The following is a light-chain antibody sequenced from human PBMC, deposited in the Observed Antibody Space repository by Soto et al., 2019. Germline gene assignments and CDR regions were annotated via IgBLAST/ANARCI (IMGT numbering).Light chain of an antibody. Sequence: EIVMTQSPATLSVSPEDRVTLSCRASQNVRRNIAWYQQKPGQAPSLLIFGAITRATGIPARFSGSGSGPEFTLTISSLQSEDSAIYYCQHYNVWPPWTFGQGTKV. CDR3: QHYNVWPPWT. V-gene: IGKV3-15*01. CDR1: QNVRRN. J-gene: IGKJ1*01. CDR2: GAI.